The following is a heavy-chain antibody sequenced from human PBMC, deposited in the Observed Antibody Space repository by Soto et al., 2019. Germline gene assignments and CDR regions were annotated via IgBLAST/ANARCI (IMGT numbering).Heavy chain of an antibody. CDR1: GYTFTSYD. Sequence: ASVKVSCKASGYTFTSYDINWVRQATGQGLEWMGWMNPNSGNTGYAQKFQGRVTMTRNTSISTAYMELSSLRSEDTAVYYCARMQNYDFWSGYWPHYYYYYGMDVWGQGTTVTVSS. V-gene: IGHV1-8*01. CDR3: ARMQNYDFWSGYWPHYYYYYGMDV. J-gene: IGHJ6*02. D-gene: IGHD3-3*01. CDR2: MNPNSGNT.